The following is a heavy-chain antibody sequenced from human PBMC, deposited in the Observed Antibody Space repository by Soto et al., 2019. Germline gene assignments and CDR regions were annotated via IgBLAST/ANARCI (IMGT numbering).Heavy chain of an antibody. CDR1: GFTFSNYA. V-gene: IGHV3-23*01. CDR3: AKGGSSGWPVGEDF. Sequence: EVQLLESGGGLVQPGGSLRLSCVVSGFTFSNYAMSWVRKTPGKGLEWVSGITSDGSTTWYADFVEGRFTISRDNSKNTVYLQLNSPRGEDAAVYFCAKGGSSGWPVGEDFWGQGTMVTVSS. J-gene: IGHJ4*02. CDR2: ITSDGSTT. D-gene: IGHD6-19*01.